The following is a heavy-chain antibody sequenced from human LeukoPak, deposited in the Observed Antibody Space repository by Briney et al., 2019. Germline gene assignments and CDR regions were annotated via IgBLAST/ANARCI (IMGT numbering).Heavy chain of an antibody. J-gene: IGHJ4*02. CDR3: ARDGTSESSSAHFDY. CDR2: IYYSGST. D-gene: IGHD1-26*01. CDR1: GDSISSYY. V-gene: IGHV4-59*01. Sequence: PSETLSLTCTVSGDSISSYYWSWIRQPPGKGLEWIGYIYYSGSTNYNPSLKSRVTISVDTSKNQFSLKLSSVTAADTAVYYCARDGTSESSSAHFDYWGQGTLVTVSS.